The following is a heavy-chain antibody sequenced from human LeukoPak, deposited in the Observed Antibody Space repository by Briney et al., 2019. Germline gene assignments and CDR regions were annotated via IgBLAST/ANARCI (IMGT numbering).Heavy chain of an antibody. D-gene: IGHD2-2*01. CDR3: ARAHGSYQLLLFDY. J-gene: IGHJ4*02. Sequence: GASVKVSCKASGGTFSSYAISWVRQAPGQGLEWMGGIIPIFGTANYAQKFQGRVTITTDESTSTAYMELSSLRSEDTAVYYCARAHGSYQLLLFDYWGQGTLVTVSS. CDR1: GGTFSSYA. V-gene: IGHV1-69*05. CDR2: IIPIFGTA.